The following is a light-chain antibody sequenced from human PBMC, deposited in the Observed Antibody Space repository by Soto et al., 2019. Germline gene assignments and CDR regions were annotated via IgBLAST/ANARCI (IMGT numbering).Light chain of an antibody. Sequence: IQMTQSPSTLSATVGDRVTITCRASQSISSWLAWYQQKPGKAPKLLIYDASSLESGVPSRFSGSGSGTEFTLTISSLQPDDFATYYCQQYNSYSQVTFGQGAKVDIK. CDR1: QSISSW. J-gene: IGKJ1*01. CDR3: QQYNSYSQVT. V-gene: IGKV1-5*01. CDR2: DAS.